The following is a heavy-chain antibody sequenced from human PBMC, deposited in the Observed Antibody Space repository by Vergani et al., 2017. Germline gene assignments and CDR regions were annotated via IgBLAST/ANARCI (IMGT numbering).Heavy chain of an antibody. J-gene: IGHJ4*02. V-gene: IGHV3-23*01. CDR3: AKDAVSGPVLRCLEWLLYFDY. Sequence: EVKLLESGGGLVQPGGSLRLSCAASGFTFSSYAMSWVRQAPGKGLEWVSAISGSGGSTYYADSVKGRFTISRDNSKNTLYLQMNSLRAEDTAVYYCAKDAVSGPVLRCLEWLLYFDYWGQGTLVTVSS. CDR2: ISGSGGST. D-gene: IGHD3-3*01. CDR1: GFTFSSYA.